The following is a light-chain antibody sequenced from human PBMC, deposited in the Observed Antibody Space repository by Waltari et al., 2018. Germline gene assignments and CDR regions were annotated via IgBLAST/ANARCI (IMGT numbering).Light chain of an antibody. Sequence: IVLTQSPGSLSLSPGARAPLSCRASQSVSSNYLAWYQQKPGQAPRLLIYGASTRATGIPDRFSGSGSGTDFTLTITRLEPEECAVYYCQQYASSPLTFGGGTKVEIK. CDR3: QQYASSPLT. J-gene: IGKJ4*01. V-gene: IGKV3-20*01. CDR1: QSVSSNY. CDR2: GAS.